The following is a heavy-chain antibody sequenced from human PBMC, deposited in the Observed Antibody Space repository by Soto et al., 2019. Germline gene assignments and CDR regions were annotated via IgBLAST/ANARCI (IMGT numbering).Heavy chain of an antibody. Sequence: QVQLVQSVAEVKKPGSSVKVSCKASGGTFSSYAISWVRQAPGQGLEWMGGIIPIFGTANYAQKFQGRVTITADESTSTAYMELSSLRSEDTAVYYCASRPTVSGSVYYYYGMDVWGQGTTVTVSS. V-gene: IGHV1-69*01. CDR1: GGTFSSYA. J-gene: IGHJ6*02. D-gene: IGHD3-10*01. CDR3: ASRPTVSGSVYYYYGMDV. CDR2: IIPIFGTA.